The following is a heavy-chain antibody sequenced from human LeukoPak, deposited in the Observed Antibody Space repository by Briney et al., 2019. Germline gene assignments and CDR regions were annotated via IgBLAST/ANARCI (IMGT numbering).Heavy chain of an antibody. D-gene: IGHD3-10*01. CDR1: GFTFSSYA. V-gene: IGHV3-30*04. Sequence: GRSLSLSCAASGFTFSSYAMHWVRQAPGKGLEWVAVISYDGSNKYYADSVKGRFTISRDNSKSTLYLQMNSLRAEDTAVYYCASLYGSGSFYSGMSLNWFDPWGQGTLVTVSS. CDR2: ISYDGSNK. J-gene: IGHJ5*02. CDR3: ASLYGSGSFYSGMSLNWFDP.